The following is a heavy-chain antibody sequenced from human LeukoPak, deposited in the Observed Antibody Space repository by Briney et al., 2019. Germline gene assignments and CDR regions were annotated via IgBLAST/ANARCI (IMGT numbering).Heavy chain of an antibody. Sequence: SETLSLTCIVSGGSISSSSYYWGWIRQPPGKSLGWIGSIYYSGSTYYNPSLKSRVTISVDTSKNQFSLKLTSVTAADTAVYYCARDKRATMIVGVTGYNWFDPWGQGTLVTVSS. J-gene: IGHJ5*02. CDR2: IYYSGST. CDR1: GGSISSSSYY. CDR3: ARDKRATMIVGVTGYNWFDP. D-gene: IGHD3-22*01. V-gene: IGHV4-39*07.